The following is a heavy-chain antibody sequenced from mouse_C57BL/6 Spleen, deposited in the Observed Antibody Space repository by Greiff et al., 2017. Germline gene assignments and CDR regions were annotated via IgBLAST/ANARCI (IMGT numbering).Heavy chain of an antibody. Sequence: EVKLMESGGGLVKPGGSLKLSCAASGFTFSDYGMHWVRQAPEKGLEWVAYISSGSSTIYYADTVKGRFTISRDNAKNTLFLQMTSLRSEDTAMYYCAGLTGYYYAMDYWGQGTSVTVSS. D-gene: IGHD4-1*01. V-gene: IGHV5-17*01. CDR3: AGLTGYYYAMDY. J-gene: IGHJ4*01. CDR2: ISSGSSTI. CDR1: GFTFSDYG.